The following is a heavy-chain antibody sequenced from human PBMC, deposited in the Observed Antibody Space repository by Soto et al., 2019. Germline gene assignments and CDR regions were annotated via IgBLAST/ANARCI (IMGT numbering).Heavy chain of an antibody. Sequence: SETLSLTCAVYGGSFSGYYWSWIRQPPGKGLEWIGEINHSGSTNYNPSLKSRVTISVDTSKNQFSLKLSSVTAADTAVYYCARRRGIAAAGTPFDYWGQGTLVTVSS. V-gene: IGHV4-34*01. CDR2: INHSGST. CDR1: GGSFSGYY. D-gene: IGHD6-13*01. J-gene: IGHJ4*02. CDR3: ARRRGIAAAGTPFDY.